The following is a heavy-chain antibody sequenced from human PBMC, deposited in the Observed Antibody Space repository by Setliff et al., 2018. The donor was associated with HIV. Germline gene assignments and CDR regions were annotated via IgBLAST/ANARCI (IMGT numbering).Heavy chain of an antibody. V-gene: IGHV4-34*01. CDR1: GGSFSGYY. Sequence: SETLSLTCAVYGGSFSGYYWSWIRQPPGKGLEWIGEINHSGSTNYNPSLKSRVTISVDTSRNQFSLKLSSVTAADTAVYYCAREGQIAARALDYWGQGTLVTVSS. D-gene: IGHD6-6*01. J-gene: IGHJ4*02. CDR3: AREGQIAARALDY. CDR2: INHSGST.